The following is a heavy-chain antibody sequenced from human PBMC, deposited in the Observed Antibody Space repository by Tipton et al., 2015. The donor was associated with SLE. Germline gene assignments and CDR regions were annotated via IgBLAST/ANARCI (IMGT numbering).Heavy chain of an antibody. CDR1: GGSISSSSYY. V-gene: IGHV4-61*01. Sequence: TLSLTCTVSGGSISSSSYYWSWIRQPPGKGLEWIGYIYYSGSTNYNPSLKSRVTISVDTSKNQFSLKLSSVTAADTAVYYCARSEYSSGWGYWGQGTLATVSS. J-gene: IGHJ4*02. CDR2: IYYSGST. D-gene: IGHD6-19*01. CDR3: ARSEYSSGWGY.